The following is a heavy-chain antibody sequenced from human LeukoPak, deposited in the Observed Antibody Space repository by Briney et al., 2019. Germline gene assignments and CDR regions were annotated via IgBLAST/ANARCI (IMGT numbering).Heavy chain of an antibody. V-gene: IGHV3-23*01. CDR3: ARADSVTGAIRGFDY. J-gene: IGHJ4*02. Sequence: GGFLRLSCAASGFTFSSYAMSWVRQAPGKGLEWVSAISGSGGSTYYADSVKGRFTISRDNSKNTLYLQMNSLRAEDTAVYYCARADSVTGAIRGFDYWGQGTLVTVSS. D-gene: IGHD1-7*01. CDR2: ISGSGGST. CDR1: GFTFSSYA.